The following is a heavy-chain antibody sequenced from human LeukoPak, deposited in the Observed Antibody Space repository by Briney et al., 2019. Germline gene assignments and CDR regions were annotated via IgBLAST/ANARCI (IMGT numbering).Heavy chain of an antibody. CDR3: ARGGGNSALYFDY. CDR1: GYTFTGYY. D-gene: IGHD4-23*01. V-gene: IGHV1-2*02. J-gene: IGHJ4*02. CDR2: INPNSGGT. Sequence: GASVKVSCKASGYTFTGYYMHWVRQAPGQGLEWMGWINPNSGGTKYAQKFQGRVTMTRDTSISTAYMELSRLRSDDTAVYYCARGGGNSALYFDYWGQGTLVTVSS.